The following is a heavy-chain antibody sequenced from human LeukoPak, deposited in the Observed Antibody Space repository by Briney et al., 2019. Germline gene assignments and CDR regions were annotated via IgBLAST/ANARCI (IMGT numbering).Heavy chain of an antibody. Sequence: PGGSLRLSCAASGFTFSNAWMNWVRQAPGKGLEWVSGISGSGASTYYADSVKGRFTISRDNSKNTLYLQMTSLRAEDTALFYCGKDQSATGTWNFDFWGRGTLVTVSS. J-gene: IGHJ4*02. V-gene: IGHV3-23*01. CDR2: ISGSGAST. CDR1: GFTFSNAW. D-gene: IGHD6-13*01. CDR3: GKDQSATGTWNFDF.